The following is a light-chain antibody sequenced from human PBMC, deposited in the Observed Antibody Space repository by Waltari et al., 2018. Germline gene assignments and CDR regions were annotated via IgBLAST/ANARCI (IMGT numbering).Light chain of an antibody. CDR2: DVT. Sequence: QSALTQPASVSGSPGQSITISCTGTRSDIGGYNYVSWYQQHPGKAPTLIIYDVTNRPAGVSNRFCGFKSGNKVSLTISGLQAEDEGDYYGRSFTSISTLVFGGGTKLTVL. J-gene: IGLJ2*01. V-gene: IGLV2-14*03. CDR1: RSDIGGYNY. CDR3: RSFTSISTLV.